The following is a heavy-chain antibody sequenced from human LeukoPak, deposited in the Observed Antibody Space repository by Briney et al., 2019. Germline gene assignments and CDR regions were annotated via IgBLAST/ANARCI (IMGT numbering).Heavy chain of an antibody. CDR3: ASDFYDSSGYHN. J-gene: IGHJ3*02. Sequence: GGSLRLSCAASGFTFSTYGMHWVRQAPGKGLEWVAVISYDGSNKYYADSVKGRFTISRDNAKNSLYLQMNSLRAEDTAVYYCASDFYDSSGYHNWGQGTMVTVSS. CDR2: ISYDGSNK. CDR1: GFTFSTYG. V-gene: IGHV3-30*03. D-gene: IGHD3-22*01.